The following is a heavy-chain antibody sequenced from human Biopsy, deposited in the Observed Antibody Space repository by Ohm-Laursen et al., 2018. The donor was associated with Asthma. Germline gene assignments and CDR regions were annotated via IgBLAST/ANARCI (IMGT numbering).Heavy chain of an antibody. Sequence: PSETLSLTCAVSGGSISSGGFSWTWIRQPPGKGLEWIGYMFHRGTTHYNPSLKSRVTISADTSKNQFHLNLSSVAAADTAVYFCARAAITGIRGWFDPWGQGTQVTVSS. CDR2: MFHRGTT. J-gene: IGHJ5*02. CDR3: ARAAITGIRGWFDP. D-gene: IGHD1-20*01. CDR1: GGSISSGGFS. V-gene: IGHV4-30-2*01.